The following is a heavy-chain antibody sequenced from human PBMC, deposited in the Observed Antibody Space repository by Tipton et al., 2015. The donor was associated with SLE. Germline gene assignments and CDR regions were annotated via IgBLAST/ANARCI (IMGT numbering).Heavy chain of an antibody. D-gene: IGHD3-3*01. J-gene: IGHJ3*01. V-gene: IGHV3-23*03. CDR1: GFTFSSYA. Sequence: GSLRLSCAASGFTFSSYAMSWVRQSPGMGLEWVSLIYGGSATTYYADSVKGRFTISRDDSRNTLYLHMISLRAEDTAAYFCAKEGGITISGVAHDAFDVWGQGTMVTISS. CDR3: AKEGGITISGVAHDAFDV. CDR2: IYGGSATT.